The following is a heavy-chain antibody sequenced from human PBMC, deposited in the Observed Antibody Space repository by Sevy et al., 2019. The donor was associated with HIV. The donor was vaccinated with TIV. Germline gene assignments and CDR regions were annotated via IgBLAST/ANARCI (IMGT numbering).Heavy chain of an antibody. Sequence: EGSLRLSCVASGFNFRNVWMSWVLQAPGKELECVADIKQDGSEAYYVDSVKGRFTISRDNAKNSLYLQMNSLRDEDTAMYFCVRDMEVGASILDAWGQGTPVTVSS. CDR2: IKQDGSEA. V-gene: IGHV3-7*03. CDR1: GFNFRNVW. D-gene: IGHD1-26*01. CDR3: VRDMEVGASILDA. J-gene: IGHJ5*02.